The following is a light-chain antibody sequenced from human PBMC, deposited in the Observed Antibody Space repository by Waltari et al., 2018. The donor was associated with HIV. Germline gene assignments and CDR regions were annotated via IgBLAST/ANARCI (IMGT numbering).Light chain of an antibody. CDR2: DAS. Sequence: EIVLTQSPATLSLSPGERATLSCRASQSVSSYFSWYQQKPGQAPRLLIYDASNRATGIPARFSGSGSGTDVTLTISSLEPEDFAVYYCQQRSNWPPGLTFGGGTKVEIK. CDR3: QQRSNWPPGLT. CDR1: QSVSSY. J-gene: IGKJ4*01. V-gene: IGKV3-11*01.